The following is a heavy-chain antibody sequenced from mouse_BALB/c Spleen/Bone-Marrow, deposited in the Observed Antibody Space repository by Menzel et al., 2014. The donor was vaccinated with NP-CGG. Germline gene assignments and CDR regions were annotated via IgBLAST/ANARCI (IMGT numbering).Heavy chain of an antibody. Sequence: EVKLVESGGGLVQPGGSRKLSCAASGFTFRSFGMHWVRQAPEKGLEWVAYISSDSSAVYYADTVEGRFTISRDNPKNTLFLQMTSLRSEDTAMYYCTRGGNWDDFDYWGQGTTLTVSS. V-gene: IGHV5-17*02. CDR1: GFTFRSFG. J-gene: IGHJ2*01. CDR2: ISSDSSAV. D-gene: IGHD4-1*01. CDR3: TRGGNWDDFDY.